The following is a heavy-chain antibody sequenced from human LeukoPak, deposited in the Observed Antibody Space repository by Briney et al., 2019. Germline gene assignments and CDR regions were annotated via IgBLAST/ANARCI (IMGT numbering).Heavy chain of an antibody. CDR2: TYTSGST. CDR3: ARDDYGQKGFDY. J-gene: IGHJ4*02. CDR1: GDSISTSY. V-gene: IGHV4-4*07. D-gene: IGHD4-17*01. Sequence: SETLSLTCTVSGDSISTSYWSWIRQPAGKGLEWIGRTYTSGSTNYNPSLKSRVTMSVDTSKNQFSLKLRSVTAADTAVYYCARDDYGQKGFDYWGQGTLVTVSS.